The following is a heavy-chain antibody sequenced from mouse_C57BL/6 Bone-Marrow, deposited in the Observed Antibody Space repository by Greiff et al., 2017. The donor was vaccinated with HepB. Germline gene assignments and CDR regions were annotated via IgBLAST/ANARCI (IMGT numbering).Heavy chain of an antibody. CDR2: ISSGSSTI. J-gene: IGHJ3*01. CDR1: GFTFSDYG. V-gene: IGHV5-17*01. Sequence: DVKLQESGGGLVKPGGSLKLSCAASGFTFSDYGMHWVRQAPEKGLEWVAYISSGSSTIYYADTVKGRFTISRDNAKNTLFLQMTSLRSEDTAMYYCARRYYYLAWFAYWGQGTLVTVSA. D-gene: IGHD1-1*01. CDR3: ARRYYYLAWFAY.